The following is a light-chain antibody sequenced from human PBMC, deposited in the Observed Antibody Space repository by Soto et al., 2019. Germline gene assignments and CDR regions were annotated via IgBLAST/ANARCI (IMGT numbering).Light chain of an antibody. CDR1: QSVSSN. V-gene: IGKV3-15*01. CDR3: KQYGSSPWT. CDR2: GAS. J-gene: IGKJ1*01. Sequence: EIVMTQSPATLSVSPGERATLSCRASQSVSSNLAWYQQKPGQAHRLLISGASARATGFQARFSGSGSGTDFTLTIRRLEPEDFAVYYCKQYGSSPWTFGQGTKVDNK.